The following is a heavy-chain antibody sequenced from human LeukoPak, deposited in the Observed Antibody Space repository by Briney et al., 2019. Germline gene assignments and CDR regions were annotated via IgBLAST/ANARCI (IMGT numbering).Heavy chain of an antibody. CDR1: GGTFSSYA. Sequence: GASVKVSCKASGGTFSSYAISWVRQAPGQGLEWMGGIIPIFGTANYAQKFQGRVTITADESTSTAYMELSSLRSEDTAVYYCAKLSVGYCTGTNCYGAFDIWGQGTMVTVSS. D-gene: IGHD2-2*01. CDR3: AKLSVGYCTGTNCYGAFDI. V-gene: IGHV1-69*13. J-gene: IGHJ3*02. CDR2: IIPIFGTA.